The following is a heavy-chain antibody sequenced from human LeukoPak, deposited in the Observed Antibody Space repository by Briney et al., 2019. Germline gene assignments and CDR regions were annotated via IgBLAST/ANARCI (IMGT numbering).Heavy chain of an antibody. Sequence: GGSLRLSCAASGFTFSSYAMSWVRQAPGKGLEWVPAISGSGGSTYYADSVKGRFTISRDNSKDTLYLQMNSLRAEDTAVYYCAKDAAGYCSSTSCFAFDYWGQGTLVTVSS. CDR3: AKDAAGYCSSTSCFAFDY. CDR1: GFTFSSYA. D-gene: IGHD2-2*01. CDR2: ISGSGGST. J-gene: IGHJ4*02. V-gene: IGHV3-23*01.